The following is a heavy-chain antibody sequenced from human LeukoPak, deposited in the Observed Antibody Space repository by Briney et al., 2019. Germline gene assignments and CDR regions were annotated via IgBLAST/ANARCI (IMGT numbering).Heavy chain of an antibody. CDR3: ARSGGSYGHAFDI. CDR1: GGSISSGSYY. Sequence: PSQTLSLTCAVSGGSISSGSYYWSWIRQPAGKGLEWIGRIYTSGSTNYNPSLKSRVTISVDTSKNQFSLKLSSVTAADTAVYYCARSGGSYGHAFDIWGQGTMVTVSS. CDR2: IYTSGST. V-gene: IGHV4-61*02. D-gene: IGHD1-26*01. J-gene: IGHJ3*02.